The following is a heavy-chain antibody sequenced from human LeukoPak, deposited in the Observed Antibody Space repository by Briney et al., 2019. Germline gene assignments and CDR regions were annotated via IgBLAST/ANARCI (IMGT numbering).Heavy chain of an antibody. CDR3: ARHGGGWSFDY. CDR1: GGSISRYY. Sequence: SETLSLTCTVSGGSISRYYWSWIRQPPGKGLEWIGYVSYSGSTNYNPSLKSRVSISVDTSTNQFSLNLRSLTAADTAVYYCARHGGGWSFDYWGQGTLITVSS. CDR2: VSYSGST. J-gene: IGHJ4*02. D-gene: IGHD6-19*01. V-gene: IGHV4-59*08.